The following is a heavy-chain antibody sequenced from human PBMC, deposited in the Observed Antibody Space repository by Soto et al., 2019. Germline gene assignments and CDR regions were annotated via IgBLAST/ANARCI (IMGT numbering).Heavy chain of an antibody. D-gene: IGHD2-15*01. J-gene: IGHJ6*02. CDR3: TRHGSPGSRDSGYYYYYGMDV. Sequence: GGSLRLSCAASGFTFSGSAMHWVRQASGKGLEWVGRIRSKANSYATAYAASVKGRFTISRDDSKNTAYLQMNSLKTEDTAVYYCTRHGSPGSRDSGYYYYYGMDVWGQGTTVTVSS. CDR2: IRSKANSYAT. V-gene: IGHV3-73*01. CDR1: GFTFSGSA.